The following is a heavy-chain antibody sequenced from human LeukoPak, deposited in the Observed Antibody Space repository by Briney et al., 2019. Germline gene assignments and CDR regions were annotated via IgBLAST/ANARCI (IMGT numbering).Heavy chain of an antibody. V-gene: IGHV6-1*01. CDR1: GDSVSSNSAA. Sequence: SQTLSLTCAISGDSVSSNSAAWNWIRQSPSRGLEWLVRTYYRSKWYNDYALSVKSRITINPDTSKNQFSLQLNSVTPEDTAVYYCARDYGGNPLGIYYYYYMDVWGKGTTVTVSS. J-gene: IGHJ6*03. CDR3: ARDYGGNPLGIYYYYYMDV. D-gene: IGHD4-23*01. CDR2: TYYRSKWYN.